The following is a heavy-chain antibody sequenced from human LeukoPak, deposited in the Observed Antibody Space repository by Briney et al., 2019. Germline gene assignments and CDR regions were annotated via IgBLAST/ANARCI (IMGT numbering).Heavy chain of an antibody. D-gene: IGHD2-15*01. J-gene: IGHJ4*02. CDR1: GFTFSSYA. Sequence: GGSLRLSCAASGFTFSSYAMHWVRQAPGKGLEWVAVISYDGSNKYYADSVKGRFTIPRDNSKNTLYLQMNSLRAEDTAVYYCARVGRVYCSGGSCYDDYWGQGTLVTVSS. CDR3: ARVGRVYCSGGSCYDDY. CDR2: ISYDGSNK. V-gene: IGHV3-30*01.